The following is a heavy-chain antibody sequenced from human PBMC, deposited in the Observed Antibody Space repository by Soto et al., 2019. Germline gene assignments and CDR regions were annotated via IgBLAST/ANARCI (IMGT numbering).Heavy chain of an antibody. D-gene: IGHD3-22*01. V-gene: IGHV4-31*03. J-gene: IGHJ4*01. CDR1: GGSISSGGYY. Sequence: SSETLSLTCTVSGGSISSGGYYWSWIRQHPGKGLEWIGYIYYGGSTYYNPSLKSRATISGDTSKNQFSLKLSSVTAADTAVYYCARGGYYYENSGQNAYDYWGQGILVTVSS. CDR3: ARGGYYYENSGQNAYDY. CDR2: IYYGGST.